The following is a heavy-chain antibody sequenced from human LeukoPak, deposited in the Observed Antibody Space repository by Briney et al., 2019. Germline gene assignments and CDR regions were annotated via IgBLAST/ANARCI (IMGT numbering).Heavy chain of an antibody. Sequence: PGGSLRLSCAASGFTFSSYPMNGVRQAPGKGLEWVSSISSSSSYTFYADSVKGRFTISRDNAKNSLYLQMNSLRAEDTAVYYCAREVAFDMWGQGTMVTVSS. J-gene: IGHJ3*02. CDR3: AREVAFDM. CDR2: ISSSSSYT. CDR1: GFTFSSYP. V-gene: IGHV3-21*06.